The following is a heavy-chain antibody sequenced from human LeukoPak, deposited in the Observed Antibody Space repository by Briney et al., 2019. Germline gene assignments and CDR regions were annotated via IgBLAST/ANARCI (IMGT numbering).Heavy chain of an antibody. CDR2: IYHSGST. V-gene: IGHV4-4*02. J-gene: IGHJ6*03. Sequence: SETLSLTCAVSGGSISSSNWWSWVRQPPGKGLEWIGEIYHSGSTNYNPSLKSRVTISVDTSKNQFSLKLSSVTAADTAVYYCASPYYYDSSGYNYYYMDVWGKGTTVTVSS. D-gene: IGHD3-22*01. CDR1: GGSISSSNW. CDR3: ASPYYYDSSGYNYYYMDV.